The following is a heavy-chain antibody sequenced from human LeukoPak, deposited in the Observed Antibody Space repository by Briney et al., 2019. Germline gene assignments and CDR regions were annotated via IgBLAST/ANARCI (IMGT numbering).Heavy chain of an antibody. CDR2: IRGTGDTT. CDR1: GFTFISYG. CDR3: AKGTYGSGTYGAHDY. Sequence: GGSLRLSCTASGFTFISYGMSWVRQAPGKGLEWVSTIRGTGDTTYYADSVKGRFTISRDNSKNTLYLQMNSVRVEDTAVYYCAKGTYGSGTYGAHDYWGQGTLVTVSS. V-gene: IGHV3-23*01. D-gene: IGHD3-10*01. J-gene: IGHJ4*02.